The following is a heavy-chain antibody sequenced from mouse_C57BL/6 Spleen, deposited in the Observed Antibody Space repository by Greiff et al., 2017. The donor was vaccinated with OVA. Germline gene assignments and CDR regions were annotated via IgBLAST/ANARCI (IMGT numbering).Heavy chain of an antibody. CDR2: INPNNGGT. Sequence: VQLQQSGPELVKPGASVKISCKASGYTFTDYYMNWVKQSHGKSLEWIGDINPNNGGTSYNQKFKGKATLTVDKSSSTAYMELRSLTSEGTAVYYCARRRGRGYYYAMDYWGQGTSVTVSS. D-gene: IGHD2-14*01. J-gene: IGHJ4*01. CDR3: ARRRGRGYYYAMDY. V-gene: IGHV1-26*01. CDR1: GYTFTDYY.